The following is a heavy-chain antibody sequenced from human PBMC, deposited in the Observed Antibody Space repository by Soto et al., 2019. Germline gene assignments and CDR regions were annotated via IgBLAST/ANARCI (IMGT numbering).Heavy chain of an antibody. CDR2: ISAYNGNT. J-gene: IGHJ5*02. D-gene: IGHD3-22*01. CDR1: GYTFTSYG. V-gene: IGHV1-18*01. Sequence: GASVKVSFKASGYTFTSYGISWVRQAPGQGLEWMGWISAYNGNTNYAQKLQGRVTMTTDTSTSTAYMELRSLRSDDTAVYYCARALYYYDSSGYFRVDHWFDPWGQGTLVTVSS. CDR3: ARALYYYDSSGYFRVDHWFDP.